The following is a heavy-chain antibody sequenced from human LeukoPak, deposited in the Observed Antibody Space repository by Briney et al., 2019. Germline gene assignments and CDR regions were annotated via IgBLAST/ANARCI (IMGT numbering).Heavy chain of an antibody. CDR3: ARASGSTVMGYFDY. D-gene: IGHD4-17*01. CDR2: ISSSSSYI. CDR1: GFTFSSYS. J-gene: IGHJ4*02. Sequence: GGSLRLSCAASGFTFSSYSMNWVRQAPGKGLEWVSSISSSSSYIYYADSVNGRFTISRDNAKNSLYLQMNSLRAEDTAVYYCARASGSTVMGYFDYWGQGTLVTVSS. V-gene: IGHV3-21*01.